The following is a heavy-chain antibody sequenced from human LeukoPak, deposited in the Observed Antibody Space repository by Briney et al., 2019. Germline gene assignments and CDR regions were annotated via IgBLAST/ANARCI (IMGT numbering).Heavy chain of an antibody. CDR2: INSDGSST. J-gene: IGHJ4*02. D-gene: IGHD6-6*01. Sequence: GGSLRLSCAASGFTFSSYCMHWVRQAPGKGLEWVSRINSDGSSTTYADSVKGRFTISRDNDKNTLYLQMNRLRAEDTAVYYCARDMYTTSSARGAYWGQGTLVTVSS. CDR1: GFTFSSYC. V-gene: IGHV3-74*01. CDR3: ARDMYTTSSARGAY.